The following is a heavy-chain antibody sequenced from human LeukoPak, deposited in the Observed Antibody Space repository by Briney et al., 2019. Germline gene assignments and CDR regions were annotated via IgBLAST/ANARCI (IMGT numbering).Heavy chain of an antibody. Sequence: SETLSLTCTVSGGSISSSSYYWGWIRQPPGKGLEWIGSIYYSGSTYYNPSLKSRVTISVDTSKNQFSLKLSSVTAADTAVYYCARVGTYCSSTSCYNAGWFDPWGQGTLVTVSS. V-gene: IGHV4-39*01. CDR3: ARVGTYCSSTSCYNAGWFDP. CDR2: IYYSGST. CDR1: GGSISSSSYY. D-gene: IGHD2-2*02. J-gene: IGHJ5*02.